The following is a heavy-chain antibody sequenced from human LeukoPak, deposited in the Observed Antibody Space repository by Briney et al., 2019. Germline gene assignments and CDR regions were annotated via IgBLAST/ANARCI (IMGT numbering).Heavy chain of an antibody. CDR1: GDSIRTSSSY. J-gene: IGHJ4*02. V-gene: IGHV4-39*07. CDR3: AREDSSGSTDY. Sequence: PSETLSVTCSISGDSIRTSSSYWGWIRQSPGQGLEWTGSMYYSGTTYYNPSLKSRVTISVATSKNQFSLKVSSVTAADTAVYYCAREDSSGSTDYWGQGTLVTVSS. CDR2: MYYSGTT. D-gene: IGHD3-22*01.